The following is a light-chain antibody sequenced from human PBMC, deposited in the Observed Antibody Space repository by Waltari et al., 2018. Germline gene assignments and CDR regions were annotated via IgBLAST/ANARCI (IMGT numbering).Light chain of an antibody. CDR2: WAS. Sequence: DIVMTQSPDSLTVSLGERATINCKSSQSVINSADNKNKLAWYQQKAGQPPKLLIYWASTRESGVLDRFSGSGSGTDFTLTISSLQAEDVAVYYCQQYYRVPFTFGPGTKVDIK. J-gene: IGKJ3*01. V-gene: IGKV4-1*01. CDR3: QQYYRVPFT. CDR1: QSVINSADNKNK.